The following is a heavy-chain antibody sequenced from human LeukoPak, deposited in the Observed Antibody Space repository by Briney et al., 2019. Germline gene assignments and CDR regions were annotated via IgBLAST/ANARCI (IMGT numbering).Heavy chain of an antibody. CDR2: INTDGTVT. CDR1: GFTFSKCW. CDR3: ATKQWLAPPPDS. J-gene: IGHJ4*02. V-gene: IGHV3-74*01. Sequence: PGGSLRLSCAASGFTFSKCWVLWVRQAPGKGLESVSRINTDGTVTTYADSVKGRFTVSRDNADNTMFLQMNSVRDEDTAVYYCATKQWLAPPPDSWGQGTPVTVSS. D-gene: IGHD6-19*01.